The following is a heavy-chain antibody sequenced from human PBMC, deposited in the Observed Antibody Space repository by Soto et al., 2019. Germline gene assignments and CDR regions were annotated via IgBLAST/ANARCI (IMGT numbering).Heavy chain of an antibody. V-gene: IGHV4-4*02. CDR1: SGSFSSSYG. CDR2: IYHSGRT. CDR3: ASNLVTAGVGWFDP. J-gene: IGHJ5*02. Sequence: QVQMQDSGPGLVRPSGTLSLTCAVSSGSFSSSYGWSWVRQPPGKGLEWIGEIYHSGRTNYNPSLRGRVTISVDKSKKQFSLKLSSVTAADTAVYYCASNLVTAGVGWFDPWGQGTLVTVSS. D-gene: IGHD2-21*02.